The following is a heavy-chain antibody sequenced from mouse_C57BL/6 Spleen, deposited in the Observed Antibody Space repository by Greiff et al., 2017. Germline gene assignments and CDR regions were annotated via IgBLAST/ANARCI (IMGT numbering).Heavy chain of an antibody. V-gene: IGHV10-3*01. CDR1: GFTFNTYA. CDR2: IRSKSSNYAT. D-gene: IGHD2-14*01. Sequence: EVQLVESGGGLVQPKGSLKLSCAASGFTFNTYAMHWVRQAPGKGFEWVARIRSKSSNYATYYADSVKDRFTISRDDSQSMLYLQMNNLKTEDTAMYYWVREGYDGWFAYWGQGTLVTVSA. CDR3: VREGYDGWFAY. J-gene: IGHJ3*01.